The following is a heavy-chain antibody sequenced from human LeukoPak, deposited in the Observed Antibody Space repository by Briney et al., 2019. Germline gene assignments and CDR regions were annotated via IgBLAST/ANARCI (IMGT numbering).Heavy chain of an antibody. Sequence: GGALILSCAASGYPFSSYSMNWIRQSPGEGLEGVSSFNSGGNNIFYADSVKSRHNISRDNANNSLYPQMNSLRADDTAVYYCARDQWLQSDYYM. J-gene: IGHJ6*03. CDR2: FNSGGNNI. D-gene: IGHD5-18*01. CDR3: ARDQWLQSDYYM. CDR1: GYPFSSYS. V-gene: IGHV3-21*03.